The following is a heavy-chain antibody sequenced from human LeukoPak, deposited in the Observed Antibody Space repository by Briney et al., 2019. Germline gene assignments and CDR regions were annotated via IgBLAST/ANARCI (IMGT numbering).Heavy chain of an antibody. CDR1: GFTFSNAW. CDR3: TADGAMSVAGHGMDV. Sequence: GGSLRLSCAASGFTFSNAWMSWVRQAPGKGLEWVGRIKSKTDGGTTDYAAPVKGRFTISRDDSKNTLYLQMNSLKTEDTAVYYCTADGAMSVAGHGMDVWGQRTTVTVSS. J-gene: IGHJ6*02. D-gene: IGHD6-19*01. CDR2: IKSKTDGGTT. V-gene: IGHV3-15*01.